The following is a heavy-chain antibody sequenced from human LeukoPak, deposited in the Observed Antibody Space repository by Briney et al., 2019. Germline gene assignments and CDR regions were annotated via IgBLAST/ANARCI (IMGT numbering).Heavy chain of an antibody. CDR2: ISAYNGNT. V-gene: IGHV1-18*01. J-gene: IGHJ5*02. Sequence: ASVKVSCKASGYTFTSYGISWVRQAPGQGLEWMGWISAYNGNTNYAQKLQGRVTMTTDTSTSTAYMELRSLRSDGTAVYYCARDFPPLRPTSLGYCSSTSCYRGNWFDPWGQRTLVTVSS. CDR1: GYTFTSYG. CDR3: ARDFPPLRPTSLGYCSSTSCYRGNWFDP. D-gene: IGHD2-2*01.